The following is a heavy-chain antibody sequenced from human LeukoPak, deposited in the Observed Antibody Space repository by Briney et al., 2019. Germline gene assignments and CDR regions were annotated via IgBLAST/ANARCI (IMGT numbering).Heavy chain of an antibody. CDR3: ARERYYYDSTSEGNY. V-gene: IGHV4-59*08. Sequence: SETLSVTCTVSGCTISSYYLTWIRQSPGKGLEWMGYIYNNRSTNYNPSLKNRVTITVDTSKNKFSLKLSSVTAADTAVYYCARERYYYDSTSEGNYWGQGTLVTVSS. D-gene: IGHD3-22*01. J-gene: IGHJ4*02. CDR1: GCTISSYY. CDR2: IYNNRST.